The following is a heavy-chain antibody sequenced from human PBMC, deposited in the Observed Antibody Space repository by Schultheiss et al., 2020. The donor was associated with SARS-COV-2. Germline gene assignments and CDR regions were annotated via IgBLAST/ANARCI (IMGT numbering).Heavy chain of an antibody. CDR2: LYYSGST. D-gene: IGHD3-16*01. CDR1: RGSISSGDYY. V-gene: IGHV4-31*01. Sequence: SETLSLTCTVSRGSISSGDYYWSWIRQHPGKGLEWIGYLYYSGSTYYNPSVKSLVTISVDTSKNQFSLKLSSVTAADTAVYYCARVGGHPVYNWFDPWGQGTLVTVSS. J-gene: IGHJ5*02. CDR3: ARVGGHPVYNWFDP.